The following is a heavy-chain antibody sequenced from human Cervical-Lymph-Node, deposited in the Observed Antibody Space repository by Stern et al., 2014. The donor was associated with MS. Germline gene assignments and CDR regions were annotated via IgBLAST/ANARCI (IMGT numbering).Heavy chain of an antibody. CDR3: ARVYCGGDGFSFQLGY. CDR1: GYTFTSYD. D-gene: IGHD2-21*02. Sequence: QVQLVQSGTEVQQPGASVKVSCKASGYTFTSYDISWVRQATGQGPVWMGRINPYSGNTGYAQKFDGRVTMTRNTSISTDFMELNSLRSEDSAMYYCARVYCGGDGFSFQLGYWGQGTLVTVSS. CDR2: INPYSGNT. J-gene: IGHJ4*02. V-gene: IGHV1-8*01.